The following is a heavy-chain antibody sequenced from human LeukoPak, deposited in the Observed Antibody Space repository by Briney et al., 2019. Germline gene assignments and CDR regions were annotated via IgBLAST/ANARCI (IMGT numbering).Heavy chain of an antibody. V-gene: IGHV4-38-2*02. J-gene: IGHJ6*03. CDR3: ATDRKIGPNYSYYFYTDV. D-gene: IGHD1-14*01. CDR2: ISHSGST. CDR1: GYSISSGDY. Sequence: PSETLSLTCAVSGYSISSGDYWGWIRQPPGKGLEWIGTISHSGSTYYNSSLKSRVTISLDTSKNQFSLKLSSVTAADTAVYYFATDRKIGPNYSYYFYTDVWGKGTTVTVSS.